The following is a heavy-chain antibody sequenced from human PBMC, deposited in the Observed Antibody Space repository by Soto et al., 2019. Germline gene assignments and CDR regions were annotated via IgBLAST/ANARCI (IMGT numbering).Heavy chain of an antibody. Sequence: QVQLQQWGAGLLKPSETLSLTCVVNGGSFSGYYWSWVRQPPGKGLEWNGEINHSGITDSSPSLRGRVTISVDASRSEFSLNLTSVTAADTAVYYCARGRSSVPDRRGIGYYGLDVWGQGTTVTVS. J-gene: IGHJ6*02. CDR3: ARGRSSVPDRRGIGYYGLDV. CDR1: GGSFSGYY. CDR2: INHSGIT. D-gene: IGHD3-3*01. V-gene: IGHV4-34*01.